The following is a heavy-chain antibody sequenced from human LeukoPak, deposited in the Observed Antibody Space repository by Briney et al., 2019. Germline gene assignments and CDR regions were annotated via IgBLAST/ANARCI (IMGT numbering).Heavy chain of an antibody. D-gene: IGHD6-19*01. V-gene: IGHV3-11*01. CDR3: ARVGSSGSILYFDY. J-gene: IGHJ4*02. CDR1: GFTFSDYY. CDR2: ISSSGSTI. Sequence: GGSLRLSCAASGFTFSDYYMSWIRQAPGKGLEWVSYISSSGSTIYYADSVKGRFTISRDNVKNSLYLQMNSLRAEDTAVYYCARVGSSGSILYFDYWGQGTLVTVSS.